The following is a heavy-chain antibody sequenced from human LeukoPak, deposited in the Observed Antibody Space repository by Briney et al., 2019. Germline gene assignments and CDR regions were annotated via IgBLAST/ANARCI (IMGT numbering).Heavy chain of an antibody. V-gene: IGHV3-66*01. D-gene: IGHD2-15*01. J-gene: IGHJ5*02. Sequence: GGSLRLSCAASGFTVSSNYMSWVRQAPGKGLEWVSVIYSGGSTYYADSVKGRFTISRDNSKNTLYLQMNSLRAEDTAVYYCAREDCSGGSCYSLRWFDPWGQGTLVTVSS. CDR3: AREDCSGGSCYSLRWFDP. CDR2: IYSGGST. CDR1: GFTVSSNY.